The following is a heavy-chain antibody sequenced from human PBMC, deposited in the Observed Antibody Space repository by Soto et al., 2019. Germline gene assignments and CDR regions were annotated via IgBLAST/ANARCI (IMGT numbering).Heavy chain of an antibody. D-gene: IGHD1-20*01. CDR2: IKSKTDGGTT. V-gene: IGHV3-15*07. CDR1: GFTFNNAW. J-gene: IGHJ6*02. Sequence: GGSLRLSCAASGFTFNNAWMNWVRQAPGKGLEWVGRIKSKTDGGTTDYAAPVEGRFTISRDDSKNTLYLQMNSLKTEDTAVYFCSTDSIRDNWNYYYYGMDVWGQGTTVTVSS. CDR3: STDSIRDNWNYYYYGMDV.